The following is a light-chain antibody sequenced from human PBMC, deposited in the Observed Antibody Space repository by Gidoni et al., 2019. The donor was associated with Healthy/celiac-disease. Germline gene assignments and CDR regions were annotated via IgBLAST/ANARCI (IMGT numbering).Light chain of an antibody. CDR3: QQYDNLPPSIT. CDR1: QDISNY. Sequence: DIQMTQSPSYLSASVGDRVTITCQASQDISNYLNWYQQKPGKAPKLLIYDASNLETGVPSRFSGSGSGTDFTFTISSLQPEDIATYYCQQYDNLPPSITFXXXTRLEIK. J-gene: IGKJ5*01. CDR2: DAS. V-gene: IGKV1-33*01.